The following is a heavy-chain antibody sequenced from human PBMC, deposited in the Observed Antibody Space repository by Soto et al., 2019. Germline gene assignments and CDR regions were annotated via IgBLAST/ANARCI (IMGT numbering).Heavy chain of an antibody. J-gene: IGHJ6*03. CDR2: IYHSGST. D-gene: IGHD5-12*01. V-gene: IGHV4-4*02. CDR3: AREDATDSGYDNPYYYYYMDV. Sequence: SETLSLTCAVSGGSISSSNWWSWVRQPPGKGLEWIGEIYHSGSTNYNPSLKSRVTISVDKSKNQFSLKLSSVTAADTAVYYCAREDATDSGYDNPYYYYYMDVWGKGTTVTVSS. CDR1: GGSISSSNW.